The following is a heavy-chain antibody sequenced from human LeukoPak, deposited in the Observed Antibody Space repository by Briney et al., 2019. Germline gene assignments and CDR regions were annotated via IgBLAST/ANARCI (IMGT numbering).Heavy chain of an antibody. J-gene: IGHJ5*02. CDR1: NASIINGDYS. CDR2: IYHSGTT. V-gene: IGHV4-30-2*01. Sequence: SSQTLSLTCTVSNASIINGDYSWSWIRQPSGKGLEWIGHIYHSGTTYYNPSLRSRVTISMDMSKNQFSLSLTSMTAADTAVFYCASGGVGATTDWLDPWGQGTLVTVSS. D-gene: IGHD1-26*01. CDR3: ASGGVGATTDWLDP.